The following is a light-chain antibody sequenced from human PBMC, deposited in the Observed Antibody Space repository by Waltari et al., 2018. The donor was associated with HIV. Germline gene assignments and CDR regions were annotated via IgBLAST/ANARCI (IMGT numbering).Light chain of an antibody. V-gene: IGKV1-39*01. Sequence: DIQMTQSPSSLSASVGDRVTITCRASQSISSYLNWYQQQAGKAPKLLIYAASSLQSGVPSRFSGSGSGTDFTLTISSLQPEDFATYYFQQSYSTPQTFGPGTKVDIK. CDR2: AAS. CDR1: QSISSY. CDR3: QQSYSTPQT. J-gene: IGKJ3*01.